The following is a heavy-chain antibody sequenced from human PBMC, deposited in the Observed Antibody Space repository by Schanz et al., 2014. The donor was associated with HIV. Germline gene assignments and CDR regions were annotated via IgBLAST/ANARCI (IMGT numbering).Heavy chain of an antibody. D-gene: IGHD3-10*01. CDR2: FDPEDGEI. CDR3: ASREFGIYYYGLDV. Sequence: QVQLVQSGAEVKKPGASVKVSCKVSGYTLTELSMNWVRQAPGKGLEWMGGFDPEDGEIIYAQKFQGRVTMTEEPSTDTVYMELSSLRSEDTAVYYCASREFGIYYYGLDVWGQGTTVTVSS. CDR1: GYTLTELS. J-gene: IGHJ6*02. V-gene: IGHV1-24*01.